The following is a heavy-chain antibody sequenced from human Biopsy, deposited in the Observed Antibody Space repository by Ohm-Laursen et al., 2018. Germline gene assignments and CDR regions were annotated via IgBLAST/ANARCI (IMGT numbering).Heavy chain of an antibody. D-gene: IGHD6-19*01. CDR2: IYSSGGS. V-gene: IGHV4-4*07. CDR1: YGSISGHF. J-gene: IGHJ2*01. Sequence: TLSLTCPVTYGSISGHFWSWIRQPAGETLEWIGRIYSSGGSSYNPSLKSRISMSMDTSNNQFSLTLTSVTAADTAVYYCARTPGKAVAGRFLDLWGRGTLVTVSS. CDR3: ARTPGKAVAGRFLDL.